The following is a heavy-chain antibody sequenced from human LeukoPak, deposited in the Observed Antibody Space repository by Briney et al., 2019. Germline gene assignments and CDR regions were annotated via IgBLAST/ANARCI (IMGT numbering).Heavy chain of an antibody. CDR1: GGTFSSYA. CDR2: IIPILGIA. D-gene: IGHD3-9*01. Sequence: SVKVSCKASGGTFSSYAISWVRQAPGQGLEWMGRIIPILGIANYAQNFQGRVTMTEDTSTDTAYMELSSLRSEDTAVYYCATGGHYDIFTGYRYYYYYAMDVWGQGTTVTVSS. CDR3: ATGGHYDIFTGYRYYYYYAMDV. J-gene: IGHJ6*02. V-gene: IGHV1-69*04.